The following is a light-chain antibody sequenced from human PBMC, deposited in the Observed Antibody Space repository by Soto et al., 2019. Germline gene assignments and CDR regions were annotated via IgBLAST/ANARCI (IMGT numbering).Light chain of an antibody. Sequence: EIVLTQSPVTLSLSPGERATLSCRASQSVYSYLAWYQQKPGQAPRLLIYDASSRATGIPARFSGSGSGTDFTLTISSLEPEDFAVYYCQQRTNWPATFGGGTKVDIK. J-gene: IGKJ4*01. CDR3: QQRTNWPAT. CDR2: DAS. V-gene: IGKV3-11*01. CDR1: QSVYSY.